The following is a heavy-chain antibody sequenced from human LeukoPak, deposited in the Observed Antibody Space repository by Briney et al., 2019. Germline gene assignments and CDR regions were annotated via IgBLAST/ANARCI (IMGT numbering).Heavy chain of an antibody. V-gene: IGHV3-66*02. CDR3: ASKVDY. CDR2: IYSGGST. Sequence: GGSLRLSCVASGFTVSSNYMSWVRQAPGKGLEWVSLIYSGGSTYYADSLKGRLTISRDNSKNTLYLQMNSLRAEDTAVYYCASKVDYWGQGTLVTVSS. J-gene: IGHJ4*02. CDR1: GFTVSSNY.